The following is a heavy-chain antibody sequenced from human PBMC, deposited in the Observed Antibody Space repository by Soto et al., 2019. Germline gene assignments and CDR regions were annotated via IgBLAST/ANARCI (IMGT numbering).Heavy chain of an antibody. J-gene: IGHJ5*02. CDR2: IYYSGST. V-gene: IGHV4-39*01. Sequence: PSATQALTCTVSGGSISSSSYYWGWIRQPPGKGLEWIGSIYYSGSTYYNPSLKSRVTISVDTSKNQFSLKLSSVTAADTAVYYCARHIFGGVVPAATLLSWFDPWGQGTLVTVSS. CDR3: ARHIFGGVVPAATLLSWFDP. D-gene: IGHD2-2*01. CDR1: GGSISSSSYY.